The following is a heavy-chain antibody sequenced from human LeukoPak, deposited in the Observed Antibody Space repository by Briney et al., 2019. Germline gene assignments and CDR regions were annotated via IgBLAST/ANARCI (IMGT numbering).Heavy chain of an antibody. CDR2: ISGSGGST. V-gene: IGHV3-23*01. Sequence: PGGSLRLSCAASGFTFSSYAMSWVRQAPGKGLEWVSAISGSGGSTYYADSVKGRFTISRDNSKNTLYLQMNSLRVEDTAVYFCASGLTAMLTAEGGFDYWGQGTLVTVSS. J-gene: IGHJ4*02. D-gene: IGHD5-18*01. CDR1: GFTFSSYA. CDR3: ASGLTAMLTAEGGFDY.